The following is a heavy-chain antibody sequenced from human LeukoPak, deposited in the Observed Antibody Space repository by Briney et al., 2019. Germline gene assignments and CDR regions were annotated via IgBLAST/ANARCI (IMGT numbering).Heavy chain of an antibody. Sequence: GGSLRLSCEASGFTFDDYGMSWVRQAAGKGLEWVSAITNWNGGSTGYAGSVRGRFTVSRDNAKNSLYLQMNSLRVEETALYYCMKWGSAADIQGWGQGTLVTVSS. D-gene: IGHD6-25*01. CDR3: MKWGSAADIQG. CDR1: GFTFDDYG. V-gene: IGHV3-20*04. J-gene: IGHJ4*02. CDR2: ITNWNGGST.